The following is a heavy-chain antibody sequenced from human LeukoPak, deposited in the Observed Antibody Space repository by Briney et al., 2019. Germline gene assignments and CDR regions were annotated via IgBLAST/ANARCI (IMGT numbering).Heavy chain of an antibody. CDR3: ARGPPESIAVAGTNFDY. Sequence: SETLSLTCTVSGGSISSSSYYWGWIRQPPGKGLEWIGSIYYSGSTYYNPSLKSRVTISVDTSKNQFSPKLSSVTAADTAAYYCARGPPESIAVAGTNFDYWGQGTLVTVSS. V-gene: IGHV4-39*07. D-gene: IGHD6-19*01. J-gene: IGHJ4*02. CDR1: GGSISSSSYY. CDR2: IYYSGST.